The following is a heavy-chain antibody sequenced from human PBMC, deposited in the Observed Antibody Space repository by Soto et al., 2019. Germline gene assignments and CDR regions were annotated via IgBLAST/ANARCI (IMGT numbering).Heavy chain of an antibody. CDR3: ARGRGGWFINQLLNAFYI. J-gene: IGHJ3*02. Sequence: SETLSLTCTVSGCSISSYYWSWIRQPPGKGLEWIGYIYYSGSTNYNPSLKSRVTISVDTSKNQFSLKLSSVTAADTAVYYCARGRGGWFINQLLNAFYIWGQGTMVTVSS. D-gene: IGHD2-2*01. V-gene: IGHV4-59*01. CDR2: IYYSGST. CDR1: GCSISSYY.